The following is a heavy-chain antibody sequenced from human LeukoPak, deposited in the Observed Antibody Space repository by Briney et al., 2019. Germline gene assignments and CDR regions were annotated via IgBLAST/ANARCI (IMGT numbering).Heavy chain of an antibody. CDR1: GFTFGDYA. CDR2: IRSKAYGGTT. Sequence: GRSLRLSCTASGFTFGDYAMSWFRQAPGKGLEWVGFIRSKAYGGTTEYAASVKGRFTISRDDSKSIAYLQMNSLKTEDTAVYCCTRSPLSHSSGWYLHDPWGQGTLVTVSS. V-gene: IGHV3-49*03. J-gene: IGHJ5*02. CDR3: TRSPLSHSSGWYLHDP. D-gene: IGHD6-19*01.